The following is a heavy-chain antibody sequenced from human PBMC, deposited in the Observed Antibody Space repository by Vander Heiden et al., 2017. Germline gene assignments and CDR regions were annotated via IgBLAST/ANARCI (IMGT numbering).Heavy chain of an antibody. CDR3: AKSGGGYYGSGSYGNFDY. CDR2: ISNDGSNK. J-gene: IGHJ4*02. Sequence: QVQLVESGGGVVQPGRSLRLSCAASGFTFSRHGMHWVRQAPGKGLEWLAGISNDGSNKYYADSVKGRFTISRDNSKNTLYLQMNSLRAEDTAVYYCAKSGGGYYGSGSYGNFDYWGQGTLVTVSS. CDR1: GFTFSRHG. V-gene: IGHV3-30*18. D-gene: IGHD3-10*01.